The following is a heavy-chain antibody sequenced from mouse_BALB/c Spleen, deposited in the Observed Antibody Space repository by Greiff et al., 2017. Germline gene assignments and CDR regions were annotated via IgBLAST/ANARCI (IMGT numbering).Heavy chain of an antibody. D-gene: IGHD2-4*01. V-gene: IGHV5-17*02. CDR3: ARWDDYDDGFAY. J-gene: IGHJ3*01. CDR2: ISSGSSTI. Sequence: EVKVVESGGGLVQPGGSRKLSCAASGFTFSSFGMHWVRQAPEKGLEWVAYISSGSSTIYYADTVKGRFTISRDNPKNTLFLQMTSLRSEDTAMYYCARWDDYDDGFAYWGQGTLVTVSA. CDR1: GFTFSSFG.